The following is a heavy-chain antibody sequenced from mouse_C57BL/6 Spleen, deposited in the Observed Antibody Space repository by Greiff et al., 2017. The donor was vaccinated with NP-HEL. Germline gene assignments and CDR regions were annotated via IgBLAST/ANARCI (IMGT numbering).Heavy chain of an antibody. CDR1: GYTFTDYY. D-gene: IGHD2-5*01. Sequence: LQESGAELVRPGASVKLSCKASGYTFTDYYINWVKQRPGQGLEWIARIYPGSGNTYYNEKFKGKATLTASKSSSTAYMQLSSLTSEDSAVYFCARRGSNYVDYAMDYWGQGTSVTVSS. V-gene: IGHV1-76*01. CDR2: IYPGSGNT. J-gene: IGHJ4*01. CDR3: ARRGSNYVDYAMDY.